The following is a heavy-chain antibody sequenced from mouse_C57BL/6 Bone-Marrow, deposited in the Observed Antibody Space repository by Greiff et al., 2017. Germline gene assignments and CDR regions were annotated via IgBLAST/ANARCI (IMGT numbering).Heavy chain of an antibody. V-gene: IGHV5-6*01. Sequence: EVHLVESGGDLVKPGGSLKLSCAASGFTFSSYGMSWVRQTPDKRLEWVATISSGGSYTYYPDSVKGRFTISRDNTKNTLYLQMSSLKSEDTAMYYCARRPLFDYWGQGTTLTVSS. CDR2: ISSGGSYT. J-gene: IGHJ2*01. CDR3: ARRPLFDY. CDR1: GFTFSSYG.